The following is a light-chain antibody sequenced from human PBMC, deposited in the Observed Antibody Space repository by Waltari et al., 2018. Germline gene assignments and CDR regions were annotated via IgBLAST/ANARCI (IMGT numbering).Light chain of an antibody. CDR3: QQGNSFPPT. Sequence: DIQMTQSPSSVSASVGDRVTITCRASQGISTWLAWYQQKPGNAPKLLIHSASTLQTGVPSRFSGSGSGTDFSLTIDSLQPEDFATYYCQQGNSFPPTFGQGTKVEIK. J-gene: IGKJ1*01. V-gene: IGKV1-12*01. CDR2: SAS. CDR1: QGISTW.